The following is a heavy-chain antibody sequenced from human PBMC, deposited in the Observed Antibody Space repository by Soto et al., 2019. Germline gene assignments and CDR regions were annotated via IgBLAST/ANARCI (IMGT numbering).Heavy chain of an antibody. J-gene: IGHJ6*03. CDR3: ARTYRARFKNLGYCSGGSCSHYYYYYMDV. D-gene: IGHD2-15*01. CDR1: GGSISSGGYY. CDR2: IYYSGST. Sequence: PSETLSLTCTVSGGSISSGGYYWSWIRQHPGKGLEWIGEIYYSGSTNYNPSLKSRVTISVDTSKNQFSLKLSSVTAADTAVYYCARTYRARFKNLGYCSGGSCSHYYYYYMDVWGKGTTVTVSS. V-gene: IGHV4-61*08.